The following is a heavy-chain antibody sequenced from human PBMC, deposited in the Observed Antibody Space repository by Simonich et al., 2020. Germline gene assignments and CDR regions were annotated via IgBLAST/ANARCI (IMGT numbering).Heavy chain of an antibody. D-gene: IGHD3-22*01. CDR1: GFTFSSYA. CDR3: AKDLGERITMIVVVIDAFDI. V-gene: IGHV3-23*01. Sequence: GGGLVQPGGSLRLSCAASGFTFSSYAMSWVRQAQGKGLEWVSAISGSGGSTDYADSVKGRFTISRDNSKNTLYLQMNSLRAEDTAVYYCAKDLGERITMIVVVIDAFDIWGQGTMVTVSS. CDR2: ISGSGGST. J-gene: IGHJ3*02.